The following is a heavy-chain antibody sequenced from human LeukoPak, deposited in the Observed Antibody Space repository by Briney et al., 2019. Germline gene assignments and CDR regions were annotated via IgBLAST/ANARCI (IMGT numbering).Heavy chain of an antibody. CDR3: ARVRGSYQGYFDY. J-gene: IGHJ4*02. V-gene: IGHV3-30-3*01. CDR1: GFTFSSYA. CDR2: ISYDGSNK. Sequence: EPGGSLRLSCAASGFTFSSYAMHWVRQAPGKGLEWVAVISYDGSNKYYADSVKGRFTISRDNSKNTLYLQMNSLRAEDTAVYYCARVRGSYQGYFDYWGQGTLVTVSS. D-gene: IGHD1-26*01.